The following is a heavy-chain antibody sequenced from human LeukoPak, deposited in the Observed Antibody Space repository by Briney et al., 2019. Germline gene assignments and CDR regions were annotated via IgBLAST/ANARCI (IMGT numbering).Heavy chain of an antibody. CDR2: INQDGSVI. CDR3: ARIGYSSRSLDY. CDR1: GFSFSNYW. J-gene: IGHJ4*02. V-gene: IGHV3-7*01. Sequence: GGSLRLSCAASGFSFSNYWMTWVRQAPGEGLEWVANINQDGSVIYYVDSLKGRFTISRDNAKKSVHLQMNSLRAEDTAVYYCARIGYSSRSLDYWGQGTLVTVSS. D-gene: IGHD2-2*01.